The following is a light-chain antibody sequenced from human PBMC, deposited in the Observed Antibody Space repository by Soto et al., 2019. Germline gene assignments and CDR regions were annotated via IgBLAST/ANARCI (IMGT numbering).Light chain of an antibody. J-gene: IGKJ1*01. CDR3: QHYNSYSEA. CDR2: KAS. Sequence: IQMAQSPSTLPANIGDRVSITCRASQTINTWLAWYQQKPGKAPKLLIYKASTLKSGVPSRFSGSGSGTEFTLTISSLQPDDFATYYCQHYNSYSEAFGQGTKVDIK. CDR1: QTINTW. V-gene: IGKV1-5*03.